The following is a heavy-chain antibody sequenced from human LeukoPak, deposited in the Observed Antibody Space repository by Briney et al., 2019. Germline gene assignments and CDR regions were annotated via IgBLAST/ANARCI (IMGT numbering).Heavy chain of an antibody. CDR1: GFTFSSYA. D-gene: IGHD3-22*01. Sequence: PGGSLRLSCAASGFTFSSYAMRWVRQAPGKGLEWVSVIYSGGSTYYADSVKGRFTISRDNSKNTLYLQMNSLRAEDTAVYYCAKYYYDSSGYYPYYYYYMDVWGKGTTVTVSS. V-gene: IGHV3-66*02. CDR3: AKYYYDSSGYYPYYYYYMDV. CDR2: IYSGGST. J-gene: IGHJ6*03.